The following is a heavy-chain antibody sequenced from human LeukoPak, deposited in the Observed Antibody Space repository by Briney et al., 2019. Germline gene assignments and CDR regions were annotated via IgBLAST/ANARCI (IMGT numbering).Heavy chain of an antibody. Sequence: GGSLRLSCAASGFTFSSYAMHWVRQAPGKGLEYVSAISSNGGSTYYANSVKGRFTISRDNSKNTLYLQMGSLRAEDMAVYYCAREDDSCYDYWGQGTLVTVSS. V-gene: IGHV3-64*01. J-gene: IGHJ4*02. CDR1: GFTFSSYA. CDR3: AREDDSCYDY. D-gene: IGHD2-2*01. CDR2: ISSNGGST.